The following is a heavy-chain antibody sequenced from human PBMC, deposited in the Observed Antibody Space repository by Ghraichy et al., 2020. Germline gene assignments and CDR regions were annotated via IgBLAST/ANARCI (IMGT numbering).Heavy chain of an antibody. D-gene: IGHD2-15*01. CDR1: GFTFDNYW. Sequence: GGSLRLSCAASGFTFDNYWMHWVRQAPGKGLEWVSRSNSDGTTTSYADSVKGRFTISRDNAKNTLYLQMNSLRAEDTAVYYCTRGFGRAIEIPFDYWGQGTLVTVSS. J-gene: IGHJ4*02. V-gene: IGHV3-74*01. CDR2: SNSDGTTT. CDR3: TRGFGRAIEIPFDY.